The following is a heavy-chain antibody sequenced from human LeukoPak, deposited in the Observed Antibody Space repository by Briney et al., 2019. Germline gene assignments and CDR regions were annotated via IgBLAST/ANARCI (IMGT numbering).Heavy chain of an antibody. D-gene: IGHD4-17*01. J-gene: IGHJ4*02. V-gene: IGHV4-59*01. CDR1: GGSISSYY. CDR2: IYYSGST. CDR3: ARGYGDYEPFDY. Sequence: SETLSLTCTVSGGSISSYYWSWNRQPPGKGLEWIGYIYYSGSTNYNPSPKSRVTISVDTSKNQFSLKLSSVTAADTAVYYCARGYGDYEPFDYWGQGTLVTVSS.